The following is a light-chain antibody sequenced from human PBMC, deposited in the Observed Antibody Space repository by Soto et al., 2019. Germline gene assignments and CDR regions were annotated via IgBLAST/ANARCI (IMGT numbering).Light chain of an antibody. V-gene: IGLV2-14*03. Sequence: QSVLTQPASVSGSPGQSITISCTGTSSDVGGYNYVSWYQQHPGKAPKLMIYDVSHRPSGISNRFSGPKSGNTASLTISGLQAEDEADYYCSSYTSSSTRVFGTGTKVTVL. J-gene: IGLJ1*01. CDR1: SSDVGGYNY. CDR3: SSYTSSSTRV. CDR2: DVS.